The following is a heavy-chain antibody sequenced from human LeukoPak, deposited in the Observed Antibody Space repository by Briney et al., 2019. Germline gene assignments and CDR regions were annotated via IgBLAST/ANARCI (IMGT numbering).Heavy chain of an antibody. CDR3: ARSPDLGEYSGSYGRFDP. Sequence: SVKVSCKASGGTFSSYAISWVRQAPGQGLEWMGGIIPIFGTANYAQKLQGRVTITADESTSTAYMELSSLRSEDTAVYYCARSPDLGEYSGSYGRFDPWGQGTLVTVSS. D-gene: IGHD1-26*01. CDR1: GGTFSSYA. V-gene: IGHV1-69*01. CDR2: IIPIFGTA. J-gene: IGHJ5*02.